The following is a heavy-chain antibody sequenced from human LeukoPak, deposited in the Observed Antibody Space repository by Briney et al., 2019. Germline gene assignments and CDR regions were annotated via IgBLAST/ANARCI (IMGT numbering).Heavy chain of an antibody. CDR3: ARNYGGYSH. D-gene: IGHD4-23*01. Sequence: PGGSLRLSCVVSGFIFDDFGMSWVRQSPGRGLEWVSSINWNSGITGYADSVQGRFTISRDNAKNSLYLQMNSLRAEDTALYYCARNYGGYSHWGEGTLVTVSS. CDR2: INWNSGIT. J-gene: IGHJ4*02. V-gene: IGHV3-20*04. CDR1: GFIFDDFG.